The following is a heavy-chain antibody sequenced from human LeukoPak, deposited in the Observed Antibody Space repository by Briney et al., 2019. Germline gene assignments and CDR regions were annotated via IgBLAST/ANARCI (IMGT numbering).Heavy chain of an antibody. Sequence: PGRSLRLSCAASGFTFSSYAMHWVRQAPGKGLEWVAVISYDGSNKYYADSVKGRFTISRDNSKNTLYLQMNSLRAEDTAVYYCAKDSSSSQHWFDPWGQGTLVTVSS. CDR2: ISYDGSNK. D-gene: IGHD6-6*01. CDR1: GFTFSSYA. CDR3: AKDSSSSQHWFDP. V-gene: IGHV3-30-3*01. J-gene: IGHJ5*02.